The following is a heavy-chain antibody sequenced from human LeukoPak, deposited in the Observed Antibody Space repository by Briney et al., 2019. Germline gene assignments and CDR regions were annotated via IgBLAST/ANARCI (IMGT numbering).Heavy chain of an antibody. Sequence: PGGSLRLSCAGSGFTFSTYWMHWVRQAPGKGLVWVSRINSDGISTSYADSVKGRFTISRDNAKNTLYLQMNSLRAEDTAVYYCARRYCSGGSCYLDYWGQGTLVTVSS. CDR3: ARRYCSGGSCYLDY. V-gene: IGHV3-74*01. CDR2: INSDGIST. J-gene: IGHJ4*02. D-gene: IGHD2-15*01. CDR1: GFTFSTYW.